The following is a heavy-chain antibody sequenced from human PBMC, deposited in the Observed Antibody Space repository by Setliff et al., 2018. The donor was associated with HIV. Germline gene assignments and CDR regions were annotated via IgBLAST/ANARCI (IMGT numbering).Heavy chain of an antibody. CDR2: INHSGST. J-gene: IGHJ3*02. Sequence: SETLSLTCAVYGGSFSGYYWSWIRQPPGKGLEWIGEINHSGSTNYNPSLKTRVTISLDTSKNQFSLNLTSVAAADTALYYCARGPHLDDSSIWDDGFDIWGQGTMVTVSS. V-gene: IGHV4-34*01. D-gene: IGHD6-13*01. CDR1: GGSFSGYY. CDR3: ARGPHLDDSSIWDDGFDI.